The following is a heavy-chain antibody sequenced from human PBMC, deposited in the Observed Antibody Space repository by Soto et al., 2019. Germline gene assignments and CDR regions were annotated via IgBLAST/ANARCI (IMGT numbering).Heavy chain of an antibody. D-gene: IGHD6-19*01. CDR1: GFSLSTSGVG. Sequence: ESGPTLVNPTQTLTLTCTFSGFSLSTSGVGVGWIRQPPGKALEWLALIYWDDDKRYSPSLKSRLTITKDTSKNQVVLTMTNMGPVDTATYYCARRIAVAGTLYFDYWGQGTLVTVSS. V-gene: IGHV2-5*02. J-gene: IGHJ4*02. CDR3: ARRIAVAGTLYFDY. CDR2: IYWDDDK.